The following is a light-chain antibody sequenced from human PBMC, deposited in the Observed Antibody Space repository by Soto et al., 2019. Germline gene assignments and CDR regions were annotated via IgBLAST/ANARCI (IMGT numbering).Light chain of an antibody. J-gene: IGLJ1*01. CDR2: DVS. V-gene: IGLV2-14*01. Sequence: SALTQPASVSGSPGQSITISCTGTSSDVGGYNYVSWYQQHPGKAPKLMIYDVSNRPSGVSNRFSGSKSGNTASLTISGLQADDEADYYCSSYTSSSTPCVFGTGTKVTV. CDR1: SSDVGGYNY. CDR3: SSYTSSSTPCV.